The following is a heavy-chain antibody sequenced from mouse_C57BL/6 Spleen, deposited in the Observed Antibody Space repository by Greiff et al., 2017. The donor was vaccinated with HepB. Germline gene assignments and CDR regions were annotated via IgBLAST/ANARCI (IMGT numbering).Heavy chain of an antibody. CDR1: GYTFTDYN. D-gene: IGHD2-2*01. V-gene: IGHV1-18*01. CDR3: ARDGYGDAMDY. J-gene: IGHJ4*01. Sequence: VQLKQSGPELVKPGASVKIPCKASGYTFTDYNMDWVKQSHGKSLEWIGDINPNNGGTIYNQKFKGKATLTVDKSSSTAYMELRSLTSEDTAVYYCARDGYGDAMDYWGQGTSVTVSS. CDR2: INPNNGGT.